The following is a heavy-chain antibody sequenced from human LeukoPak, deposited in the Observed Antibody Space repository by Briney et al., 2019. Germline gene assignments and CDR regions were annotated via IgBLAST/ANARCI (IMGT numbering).Heavy chain of an antibody. CDR1: GYTFTGYY. Sequence: ASVKVSCKASGYTFTGYYMHWVRQAPGQGLEWMGWINPNSGGTNYAQKFQGRVTMTRNTSISTAYMELSSLRSEDTAVYYCARGQRIAAAGTSYWFDPWGQGTLVTVSS. CDR2: INPNSGGT. CDR3: ARGQRIAAAGTSYWFDP. D-gene: IGHD6-13*01. J-gene: IGHJ5*02. V-gene: IGHV1-2*02.